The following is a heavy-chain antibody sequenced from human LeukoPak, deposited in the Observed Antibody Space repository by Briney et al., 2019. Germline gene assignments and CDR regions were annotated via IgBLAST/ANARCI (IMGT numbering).Heavy chain of an antibody. Sequence: GGSLRLSCAASGFTFSSDAMSGGRQAPGEGVEWVSAISCSGGSTYYAHSVKGRFTISRDNSKNTLYLQMNSLRAEDTAVYYCAKDQVETRWLPFSRVDYWGQGTLVTVSS. V-gene: IGHV3-23*01. J-gene: IGHJ4*02. CDR2: ISCSGGST. D-gene: IGHD5-24*01. CDR1: GFTFSSDA. CDR3: AKDQVETRWLPFSRVDY.